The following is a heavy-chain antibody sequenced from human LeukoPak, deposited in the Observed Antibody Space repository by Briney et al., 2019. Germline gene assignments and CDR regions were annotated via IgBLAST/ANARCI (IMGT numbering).Heavy chain of an antibody. Sequence: GGSLRLSCAASGFTFSSYAMHWVRQAPGKGLEWVAVISYDGSNKYYADSVKGRFTISRDNSKNTLYLQMNSLRAEDTAVYYRARGELDYWGQGTLVTVSS. J-gene: IGHJ4*02. D-gene: IGHD1-26*01. CDR3: ARGELDY. CDR1: GFTFSSYA. CDR2: ISYDGSNK. V-gene: IGHV3-30-3*01.